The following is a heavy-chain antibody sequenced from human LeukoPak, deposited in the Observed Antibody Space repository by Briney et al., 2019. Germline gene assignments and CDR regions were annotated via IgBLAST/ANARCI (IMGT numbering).Heavy chain of an antibody. Sequence: GESLKISCKGSGYTFTSYWIGWVRQMPGKGLEWMGIIYPGDSDTRYSPSFQGQVTISADKSISTAYLQWSSLKASDTAMYYCARHSGRGTTMIEPLGYWGQGTLVTVSS. J-gene: IGHJ4*02. CDR2: IYPGDSDT. V-gene: IGHV5-51*01. CDR1: GYTFTSYW. D-gene: IGHD3-22*01. CDR3: ARHSGRGTTMIEPLGY.